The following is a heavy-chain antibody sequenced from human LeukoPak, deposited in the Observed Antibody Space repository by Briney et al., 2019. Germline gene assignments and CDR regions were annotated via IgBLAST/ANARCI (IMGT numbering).Heavy chain of an antibody. CDR2: IYGGGRT. V-gene: IGHV3-53*01. D-gene: IGHD3-3*02. CDR3: ASYEHDVSNWYFDL. Sequence: PGGSLRLSCAASGLAVSNKYLTWVRQAPGKGLEWVSLIYGGGRTTYADSVKGRFTISRDNFKNTLYLQMNSLRAEDTAFYYCASYEHDVSNWYFDLWGRGTLVTVPS. CDR1: GLAVSNKY. J-gene: IGHJ2*01.